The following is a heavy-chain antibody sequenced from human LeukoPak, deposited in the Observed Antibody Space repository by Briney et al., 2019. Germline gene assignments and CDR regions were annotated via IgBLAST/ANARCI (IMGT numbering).Heavy chain of an antibody. CDR3: ARGRDYYDSSGYYETPFDY. J-gene: IGHJ4*02. Sequence: ASVKVSCKASGYTFTSYGISWVRQAPGQGLEWMGWISAYNGNTNYAQKLQGRVTMTTDTSTSTACMELRSLRSDDTAVYYCARGRDYYDSSGYYETPFDYWGQGTLVTVSS. V-gene: IGHV1-18*01. CDR2: ISAYNGNT. D-gene: IGHD3-22*01. CDR1: GYTFTSYG.